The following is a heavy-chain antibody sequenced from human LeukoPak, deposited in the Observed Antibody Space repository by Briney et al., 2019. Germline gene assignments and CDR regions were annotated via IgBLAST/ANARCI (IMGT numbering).Heavy chain of an antibody. Sequence: PGGSLRLSCAASGFTFSTYSMSWVRQAPGKGLEWVSSITSSGSYIHYADSVRGRFTISRDNAKNSLYLQMNSLRAEDTAVYYCVRDHCSGGSCYPQDLDYWGQGTLVTVSS. CDR3: VRDHCSGGSCYPQDLDY. CDR2: ITSSGSYI. J-gene: IGHJ4*02. CDR1: GFTFSTYS. D-gene: IGHD2-15*01. V-gene: IGHV3-21*01.